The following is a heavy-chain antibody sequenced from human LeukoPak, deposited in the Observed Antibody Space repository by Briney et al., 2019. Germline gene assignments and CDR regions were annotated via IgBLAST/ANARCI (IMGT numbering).Heavy chain of an antibody. J-gene: IGHJ4*02. CDR2: ISSSSSYI. D-gene: IGHD5-24*01. CDR3: ARDEQDGYNLDY. Sequence: SGGSLRLSCAASGFTLSSYSMNWVRQAPGKGLEWVSSISSSSSYIYYADSVKGRFTISRDNAKNSLYLQMNSLRAEDTAVYYCARDEQDGYNLDYWGQGTLVTVSS. CDR1: GFTLSSYS. V-gene: IGHV3-21*01.